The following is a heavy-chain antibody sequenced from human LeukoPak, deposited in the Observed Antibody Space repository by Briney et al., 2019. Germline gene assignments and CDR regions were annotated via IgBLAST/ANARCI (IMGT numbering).Heavy chain of an antibody. CDR1: GGSFSGYY. V-gene: IGHV4-59*10. J-gene: IGHJ3*01. CDR3: ARATAWIDAFDF. D-gene: IGHD1-26*01. Sequence: SETLSLTCAVYGGSFSGYYWNWIRQPAGKGLEWIGRMYTSGSSNYNPSLKSRVTISVDTSKNQVSLKLSSVTAADTAIYYCARATAWIDAFDFWGQGTMLTVSS. CDR2: MYTSGSS.